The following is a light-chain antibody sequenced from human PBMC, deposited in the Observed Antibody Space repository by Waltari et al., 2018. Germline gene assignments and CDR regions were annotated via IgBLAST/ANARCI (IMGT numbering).Light chain of an antibody. CDR2: DAS. CDR3: QQRSNWPLT. Sequence: EIVLTPSPATLSLSPGERATLPCRASQSVSSYLAWYQQKPGQAPRLLIYDASNRATCIPARFSGSGSGTDFTLTISSLEPEDFAVYYCQQRSNWPLTFGGGTKVEIK. J-gene: IGKJ4*01. CDR1: QSVSSY. V-gene: IGKV3-11*01.